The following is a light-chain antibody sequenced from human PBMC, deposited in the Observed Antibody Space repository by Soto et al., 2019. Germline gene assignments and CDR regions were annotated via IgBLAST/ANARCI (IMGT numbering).Light chain of an antibody. Sequence: DIQMTQSPSTLSASVGDRVTITCRASQSISDSLAWYQQKPGKAPKRLIYEASNLKSGVPSRFSGSGSGTEYTLTISSLQPDDFASYYCQQYNGYWTFGQGTKVEIK. CDR2: EAS. V-gene: IGKV1-5*03. CDR1: QSISDS. CDR3: QQYNGYWT. J-gene: IGKJ1*01.